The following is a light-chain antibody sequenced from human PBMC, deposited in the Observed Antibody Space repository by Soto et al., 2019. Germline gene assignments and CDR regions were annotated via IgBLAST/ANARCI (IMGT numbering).Light chain of an antibody. CDR3: QQYYQWPLT. CDR1: QSVSST. CDR2: GTS. V-gene: IGKV3-15*01. Sequence: EIVMTQSPATLSVSPGERATLSCRASQSVSSTLAWYQQIPGQAPRLLLYGTSTRATGIPVRFSGSGSGTEFPLTISSLQSEDFAFYYCQQYYQWPLTFGGGTKVEVK. J-gene: IGKJ4*01.